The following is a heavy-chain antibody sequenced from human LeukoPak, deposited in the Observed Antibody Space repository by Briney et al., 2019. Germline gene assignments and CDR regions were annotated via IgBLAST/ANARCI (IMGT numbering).Heavy chain of an antibody. V-gene: IGHV3-7*01. CDR2: IKQDGSEK. J-gene: IGHJ5*02. CDR3: ARPLMYYYGSETYFWFDP. D-gene: IGHD3-10*01. Sequence: GSLLLSCAASGFTFTTYWMGWVRPAPGKGLEWVANIKQDGSEKYYGDSVKGRFTISRDNAKNSLSLQMNSLRAEDTAVYYCARPLMYYYGSETYFWFDPWGQGTLVTVSS. CDR1: GFTFTTYW.